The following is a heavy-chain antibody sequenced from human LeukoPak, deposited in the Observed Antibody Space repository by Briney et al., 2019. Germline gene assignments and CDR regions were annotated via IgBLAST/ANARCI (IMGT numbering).Heavy chain of an antibody. CDR2: IWYDGSNK. V-gene: IGHV3-33*01. CDR3: ARSITMMNDAFDI. CDR1: GFTFSSYG. D-gene: IGHD3-22*01. Sequence: PGRSLRLSCAASGFTFSSYGMHWVRQAPGKGLEWVAVIWYDGSNKYYADSVKGRFTISRDNSKNTLYLQLNSLRAEDTAVYYCARSITMMNDAFDIWGQGTMVTVSS. J-gene: IGHJ3*02.